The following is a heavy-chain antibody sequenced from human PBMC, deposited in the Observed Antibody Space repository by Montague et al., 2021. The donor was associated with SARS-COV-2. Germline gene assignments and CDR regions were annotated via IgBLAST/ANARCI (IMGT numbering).Heavy chain of an antibody. CDR3: ARIINHFDSDGPPSLFDH. J-gene: IGHJ4*02. CDR2: INHSGSA. V-gene: IGHV4-34*01. Sequence: SETLSLTCAVYGGSFSGYYWSWIRQPPGKGLEWIGEINHSGSANYNPSLKSRVTISVDTSKNRFSLKLSSVTAADTAVYYCARIINHFDSDGPPSLFDHWGQGIRVTASS. CDR1: GGSFSGYY. D-gene: IGHD3-22*01.